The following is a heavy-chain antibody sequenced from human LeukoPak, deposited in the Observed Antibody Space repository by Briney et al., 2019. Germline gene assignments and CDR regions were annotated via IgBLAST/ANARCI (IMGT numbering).Heavy chain of an antibody. CDR2: IYYSGST. Sequence: SETLSLTCTVSGGSISSGDYYWSWIRQPPGKGLEWIGYIYYSGSTYYNPSLKSRVTISVDTSKNQFSLKLSSVTAADTAVYYCARGPDDFWSGPRIWGQGTLVTVS. CDR1: GGSISSGDYY. D-gene: IGHD3-3*01. V-gene: IGHV4-30-4*08. J-gene: IGHJ4*02. CDR3: ARGPDDFWSGPRI.